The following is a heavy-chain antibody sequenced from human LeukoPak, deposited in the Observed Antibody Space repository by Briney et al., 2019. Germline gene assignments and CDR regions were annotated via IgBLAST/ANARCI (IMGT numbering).Heavy chain of an antibody. CDR1: GGSFSGYY. CDR2: INHSGST. CDR3: ARNPRRKQWLVHNWFDP. D-gene: IGHD6-19*01. Sequence: PSVTLSLTCAVYGGSFSGYYWSWIRQPPGKGLEWIGEINHSGSTNYNPSLKSRVTISVDTSKNQFSLKLSSVTAADTAVYYCARNPRRKQWLVHNWFDPWGQGTLVTVSS. J-gene: IGHJ5*02. V-gene: IGHV4-34*01.